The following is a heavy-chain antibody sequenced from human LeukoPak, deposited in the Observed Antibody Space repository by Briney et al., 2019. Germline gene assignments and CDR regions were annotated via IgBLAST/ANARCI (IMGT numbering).Heavy chain of an antibody. CDR2: IKHDGSER. V-gene: IGHV3-7*01. D-gene: IGHD3-3*01. J-gene: IGHJ4*02. CDR1: GFTFSSYW. CDR3: ARAQWISGVVINGPKDY. Sequence: PGGSLRLSCAASGFTFSSYWMSWVRQSPGKGLEWVANIKHDGSERYYVDSVKGRFTISRDNAKNSLCLQMNTLRAEDTAVYYCARAQWISGVVINGPKDYWGQGTLVTVSS.